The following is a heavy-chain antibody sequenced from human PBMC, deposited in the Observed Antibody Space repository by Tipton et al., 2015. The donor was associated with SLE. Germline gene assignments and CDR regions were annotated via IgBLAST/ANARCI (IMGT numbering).Heavy chain of an antibody. D-gene: IGHD6-13*01. V-gene: IGHV4-4*07. CDR2: MRRSGIT. CDR1: GASISTYY. Sequence: TLSLTCSVSGASISTYYWGWIRQAPGKGLEWVGCMRRSGITNYNPSLKSRVTMSVDTSKNQLSLSLNSVTAADTAVYYCARGGGDSNSCQDFDRWGQGTLVTVSS. J-gene: IGHJ4*02. CDR3: ARGGGDSNSCQDFDR.